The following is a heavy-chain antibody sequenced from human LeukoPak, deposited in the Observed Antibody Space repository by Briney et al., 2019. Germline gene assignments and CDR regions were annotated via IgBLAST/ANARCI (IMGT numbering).Heavy chain of an antibody. CDR1: GGSVSSDY. CDR3: ARHPFSSPFDY. V-gene: IGHV4-59*08. J-gene: IGHJ4*02. Sequence: SETLSLTCTVSGGSVSSDYWSWIRQPPGKGLEWIGYIYHTGNSDYNPSLKSQATISLDTSKNQFSLKLTSVTAADTAVYFCARHPFSSPFDYWGQGTLVTVSS. CDR2: IYHTGNS.